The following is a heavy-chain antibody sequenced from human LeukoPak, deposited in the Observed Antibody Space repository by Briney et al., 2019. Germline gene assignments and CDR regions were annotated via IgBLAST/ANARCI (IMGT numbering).Heavy chain of an antibody. J-gene: IGHJ4*02. D-gene: IGHD2-21*01. CDR1: GGSFSGYY. Sequence: SSEALSLTCAVYGGSFSGYYWSWIRQPPGKGLEWIGEINHSGSTNYNPSLKSRVTISVDTSKNQFSLKLSSVTAADTAVYYCVRESIRGTRDFDYWGQGTLVTVSS. CDR3: VRESIRGTRDFDY. V-gene: IGHV4-34*01. CDR2: INHSGST.